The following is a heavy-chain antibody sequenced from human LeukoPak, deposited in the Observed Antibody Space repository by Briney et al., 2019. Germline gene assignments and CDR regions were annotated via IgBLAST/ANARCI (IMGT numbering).Heavy chain of an antibody. D-gene: IGHD1-26*01. CDR1: GCTFISYG. J-gene: IGHJ4*02. CDR3: ARGEVGGSYGIAFDY. Sequence: ASVKVSCKASGCTFISYGISWVRQAPGQGLEWMGWISAYNGNTNYAQKFQGRVTMTTDTSTSTAYMELRSLRSDDTAVYYCARGEVGGSYGIAFDYWGQGTLVTVSS. V-gene: IGHV1-18*01. CDR2: ISAYNGNT.